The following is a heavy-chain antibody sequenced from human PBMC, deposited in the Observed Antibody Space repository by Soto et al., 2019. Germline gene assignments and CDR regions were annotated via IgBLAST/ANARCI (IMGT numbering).Heavy chain of an antibody. CDR2: INPSGGST. J-gene: IGHJ5*02. CDR1: GDGFASCY. V-gene: IGHV1-46*01. CDR3: ARAYNDYSHPRFDP. D-gene: IGHD4-4*01. Sequence: GTSVKVCCEACGDGFASCYRRWVRQAPGQGLEWMGIINPSGGSTSYAQKFQGRVTMTRDTSTSTVYMELSSLRSEDTAVYYCARAYNDYSHPRFDPWGQGTLVTVSS.